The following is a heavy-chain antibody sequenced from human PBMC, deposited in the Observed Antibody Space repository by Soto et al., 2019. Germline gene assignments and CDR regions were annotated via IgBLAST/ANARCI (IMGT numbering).Heavy chain of an antibody. CDR2: ITGSDGRT. J-gene: IGHJ6*02. Sequence: HPGGSLRLSCAASGFTFSSYAISWVRQAPGKGLEWASTITGSDGRTYYADSVKGRFTISRDNSKNTLYLQMNSLRAEDSALYYCAKLISGSYFFYYGMDVWGQGTTVTVS. V-gene: IGHV3-23*01. CDR1: GFTFSSYA. CDR3: AKLISGSYFFYYGMDV. D-gene: IGHD1-26*01.